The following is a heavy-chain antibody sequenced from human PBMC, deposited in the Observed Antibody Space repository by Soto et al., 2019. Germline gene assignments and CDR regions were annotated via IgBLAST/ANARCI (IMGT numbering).Heavy chain of an antibody. J-gene: IGHJ4*02. CDR2: IYYSGST. Sequence: QVQLQESGPGLVKPSETLSLTCTVSGGSISSYYWSWIRQPPGKGLEWIGYIYYSGSTNYNPSLKSRVTLSVDTSKNQFSLKLSSVTAADTAVYYCARFGARGLVDYWGQGTLVTVSS. CDR1: GGSISSYY. CDR3: ARFGARGLVDY. D-gene: IGHD3-16*01. V-gene: IGHV4-59*01.